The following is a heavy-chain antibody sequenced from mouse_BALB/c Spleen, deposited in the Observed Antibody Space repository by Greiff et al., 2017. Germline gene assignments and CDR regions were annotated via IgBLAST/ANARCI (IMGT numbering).Heavy chain of an antibody. Sequence: EVKLVESGGGLVQPGGSLRLSCATSGFTFTDYYMSWVRQPPGKALEWLGFIRNKANGYTTEYSASVKGRFTISRDNSQSILYLQMNTLRAEDSATYYCASHYEFDYWGQGTTLIVSS. CDR2: IRNKANGYTT. CDR3: ASHYEFDY. J-gene: IGHJ2*01. V-gene: IGHV7-3*02. D-gene: IGHD2-4*01. CDR1: GFTFTDYY.